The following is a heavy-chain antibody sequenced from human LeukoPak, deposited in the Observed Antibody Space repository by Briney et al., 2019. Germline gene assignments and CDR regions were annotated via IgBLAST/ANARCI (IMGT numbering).Heavy chain of an antibody. CDR3: VSDKSGGGDWHSPNF. J-gene: IGHJ4*02. D-gene: IGHD2-21*02. CDR1: GGSISSYY. Sequence: SETLSLTCTVSGGSISSYYWSWIRQPAGKKLEWIGRVFYNGRTDYNPSLSSRVTMSVDTSKNQVSLQLTSATAADTAVYYCVSDKSGGGDWHSPNFWGQGTLVTVSS. CDR2: VFYNGRT. V-gene: IGHV4-4*07.